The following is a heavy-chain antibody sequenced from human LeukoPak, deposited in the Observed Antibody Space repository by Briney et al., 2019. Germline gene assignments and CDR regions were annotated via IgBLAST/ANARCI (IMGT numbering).Heavy chain of an antibody. D-gene: IGHD6-19*01. V-gene: IGHV3-21*03. CDR1: GFTFSSYS. J-gene: IGHJ4*02. CDR2: ISSSSSYI. CDR3: LGSGWSTFVYFDY. Sequence: GGSLRLSCAASGFTFSSYSMNWVRQAPGRGLEWVSSISSSSSYIYYADSVKGRFTISRDNAKNSLYLQMNSLKTEDTAVYHCLGSGWSTFVYFDYWGQGTLVTVSS.